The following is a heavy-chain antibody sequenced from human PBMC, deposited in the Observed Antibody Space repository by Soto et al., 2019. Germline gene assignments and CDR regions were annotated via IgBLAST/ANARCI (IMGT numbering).Heavy chain of an antibody. CDR1: GYTFTSYG. J-gene: IGHJ5*02. CDR2: ISAYNGNT. V-gene: IGHV1-18*01. D-gene: IGHD6-19*01. CDR3: ARDPRYIAVAGSDWFDP. Sequence: QVQLVQSGAEVKKPGASVKVSCKASGYTFTSYGISWVRQAPGQGLEWMGWISAYNGNTNYAQKLQGRVTMTTHTPTRTAYMELRSLRSDDTAVYYCARDPRYIAVAGSDWFDPWGQGTLVTVSS.